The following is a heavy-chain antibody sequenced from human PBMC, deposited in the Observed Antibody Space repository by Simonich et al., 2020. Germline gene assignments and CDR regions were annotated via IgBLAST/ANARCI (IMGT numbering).Heavy chain of an antibody. J-gene: IGHJ6*02. CDR2: ISSSGSTI. CDR3: ARDFRLQLVEIGTYYYYGMDV. Sequence: EVQLVESGGGLVQPGGSLRLSCAASGFTFSSYEMNWVRQAPGKGLEWVSYISSSGSTIYYADSVKGRLTSSGENAKNSLYLQMNSLRAEDTAVYYCARDFRLQLVEIGTYYYYGMDVWGQGTTVTVSS. V-gene: IGHV3-48*03. CDR1: GFTFSSYE. D-gene: IGHD6-6*01.